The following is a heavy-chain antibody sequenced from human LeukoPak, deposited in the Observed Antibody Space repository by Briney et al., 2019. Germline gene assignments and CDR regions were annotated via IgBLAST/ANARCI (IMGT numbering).Heavy chain of an antibody. CDR2: INTHNGDT. CDR1: GYTFTTYG. D-gene: IGHD3-22*01. CDR3: ARGGFYYDSSGYVESFDY. Sequence: GASVKVSCKASGYTFTTYGVSWVRQAPGQGLEWMGCINTHNGDTNYAHKVQDRVTMTTDTSTNTAYMELRSLGSDDTAVYYCARGGFYYDSSGYVESFDYWGQGTLVNVSS. J-gene: IGHJ4*02. V-gene: IGHV1-18*01.